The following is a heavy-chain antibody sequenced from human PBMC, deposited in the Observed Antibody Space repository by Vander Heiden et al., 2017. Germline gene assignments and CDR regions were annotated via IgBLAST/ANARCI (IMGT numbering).Heavy chain of an antibody. CDR3: TLVGCRDGTCYPDD. J-gene: IGHJ4*02. D-gene: IGHD2-15*01. V-gene: IGHV3-15*01. CDR1: GFTFSAAW. CDR2: IKSRTDGGTI. Sequence: EVQLVESGGGLVKPGGSLRLSCAASGFTFSAAWMTWVRQAPGKGLEWVGRIKSRTDGGTIDYAAPVKGRFTISRDDSKNTLYLQMNSLKTEDTAVYYFTLVGCRDGTCYPDDWGQGTLVTVSS.